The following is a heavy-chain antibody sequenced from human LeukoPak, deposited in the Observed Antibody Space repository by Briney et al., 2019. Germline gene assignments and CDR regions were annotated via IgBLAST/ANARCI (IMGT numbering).Heavy chain of an antibody. Sequence: GGSLRPSCAASGFTFSSYWMHWVRQAPGKGLVWVSRINSDGSTTNYADSVKGRFTISRDNAKNTLYLQMNSLRAEDTAVYYCARDVYYYGMDVWGQGTTVTVSS. CDR1: GFTFSSYW. J-gene: IGHJ6*02. CDR3: ARDVYYYGMDV. V-gene: IGHV3-74*01. CDR2: INSDGSTT.